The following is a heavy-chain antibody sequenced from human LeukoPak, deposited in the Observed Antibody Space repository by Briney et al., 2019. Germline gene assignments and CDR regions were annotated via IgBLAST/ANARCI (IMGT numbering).Heavy chain of an antibody. CDR3: ARDGFCSSTSCFVSAFDI. CDR1: GYTFASYD. CDR2: TSAYNGNT. Sequence: GASVKVSCKASGYTFASYDISWVRQAPGQGLEWMGWTSAYNGNTNYAQKLQGRVTMTTDTSTSTAYMELRSLRSDDTAVYYCARDGFCSSTSCFVSAFDIWGQGTMVTVSS. J-gene: IGHJ3*02. D-gene: IGHD2-2*01. V-gene: IGHV1-18*01.